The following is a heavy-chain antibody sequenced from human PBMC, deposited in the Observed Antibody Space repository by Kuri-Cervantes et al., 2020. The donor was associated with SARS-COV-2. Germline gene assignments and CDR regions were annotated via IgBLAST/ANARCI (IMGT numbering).Heavy chain of an antibody. V-gene: IGHV3-23*01. D-gene: IGHD2-2*01. J-gene: IGHJ3*02. CDR1: GFTFSSYA. CDR3: TTGYPVVVVPAAIEGTTII. CDR2: ISGSGGST. Sequence: GESLKISCAASGFTFSSYAMSWVRQAPGKGLEWVSAISGSGGSTYYADSVKGRFTISRDNSKNTLYLQMNSLRAEDTAVYYCTTGYPVVVVPAAIEGTTIIWGQGTMVTVSS.